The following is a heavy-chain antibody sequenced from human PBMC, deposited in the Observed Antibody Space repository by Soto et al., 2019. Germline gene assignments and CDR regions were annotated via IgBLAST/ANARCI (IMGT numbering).Heavy chain of an antibody. CDR1: GYTFTSYA. J-gene: IGHJ2*01. CDR3: ARGGTDWYFDL. Sequence: QVQLVQSGAEVKKPGASVKVSCKASGYTFTSYAMHWVRQAPGQRLEWMGWINAGNGNTKYSQKFQGRVTITRDTSASTAYIELSSLRSEDTAVYYCARGGTDWYFDLWGRGTLVTVSS. CDR2: INAGNGNT. D-gene: IGHD3-16*01. V-gene: IGHV1-3*01.